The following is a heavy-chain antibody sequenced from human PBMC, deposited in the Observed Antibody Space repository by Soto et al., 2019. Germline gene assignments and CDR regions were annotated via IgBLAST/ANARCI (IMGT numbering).Heavy chain of an antibody. CDR1: GGTFSSYA. CDR3: ATSGYGSDGSCSASYRMDV. V-gene: IGHV1-69*13. J-gene: IGHJ6*02. D-gene: IGHD2-15*01. CDR2: IIPIFGTA. Sequence: SVKVSCKASGGTFSSYAISWVRQAPGQGLEWMGWIIPIFGTANYAQKFQGRVTITADESKSTAYMELSSLRSEDTAVYYCATSGYGSDGSCSASYRMDVWGQGTTVTVSS.